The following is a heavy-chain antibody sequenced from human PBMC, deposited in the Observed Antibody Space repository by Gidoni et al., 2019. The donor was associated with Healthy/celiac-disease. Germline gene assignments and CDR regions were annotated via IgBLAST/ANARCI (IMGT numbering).Heavy chain of an antibody. CDR3: TRDLGFGDIAAEGGY. CDR1: GFTFGDYA. D-gene: IGHD3-10*01. Sequence: EVQLVESGGGLVQPGRSLRLSCTASGFTFGDYAMSWVRQAPGKGLEWVGFIRSKAYGGTTEYAASVKGRFTISRDDSKSIAYLQMNSLKTEDTAVYYCTRDLGFGDIAAEGGYWGQGTLVTVSS. V-gene: IGHV3-49*04. J-gene: IGHJ4*02. CDR2: IRSKAYGGTT.